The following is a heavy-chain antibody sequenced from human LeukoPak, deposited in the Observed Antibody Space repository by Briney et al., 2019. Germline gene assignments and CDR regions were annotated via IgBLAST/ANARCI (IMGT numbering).Heavy chain of an antibody. J-gene: IGHJ4*02. CDR3: VRGYYAGRGHHFEY. CDR2: IYSGGST. CDR1: GFSVGKNY. D-gene: IGHD3-22*01. V-gene: IGHV3-66*01. Sequence: PGGSLRLSCAASGFSVGKNYMSWVRQAPGKGLEWVSIIYSGGSTYYADSVKGRFTISRDNSKNTLYLQMNSLRAEDTAVYYCVRGYYAGRGHHFEYWGQGTLVTVSS.